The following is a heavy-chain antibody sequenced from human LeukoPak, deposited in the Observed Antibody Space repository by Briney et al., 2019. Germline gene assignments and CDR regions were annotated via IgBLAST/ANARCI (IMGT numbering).Heavy chain of an antibody. CDR2: INTNTGNP. CDR1: EGTFSSYA. V-gene: IGHV7-4-1*02. Sequence: AXGKVSCKDSEGTFSSYAISWVRRAPGQGLEWRGWINTNTGNPTYAQGLTGRLVFSSDASVRTAYLQISSLKAEGTAVYFCAGGLYCSTTNCRLDYWGQGTLVTVSS. CDR3: AGGLYCSTTNCRLDY. D-gene: IGHD2-2*01. J-gene: IGHJ4*02.